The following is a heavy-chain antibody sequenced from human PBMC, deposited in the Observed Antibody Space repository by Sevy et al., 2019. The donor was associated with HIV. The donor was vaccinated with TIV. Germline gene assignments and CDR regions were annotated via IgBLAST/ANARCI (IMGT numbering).Heavy chain of an antibody. CDR2: INPSGGST. Sequence: ASVKVSCKASGYTFTSYYIHWVRQAPVQGLEWMGLINPSGGSTSYAEKFQGRVTMTRDTSTNTVYIELSSLRSEDTAVYYCARVYYYDYSGPGYWGQGTLVTGSS. D-gene: IGHD3-22*01. V-gene: IGHV1-46*01. CDR1: GYTFTSYY. J-gene: IGHJ4*02. CDR3: ARVYYYDYSGPGY.